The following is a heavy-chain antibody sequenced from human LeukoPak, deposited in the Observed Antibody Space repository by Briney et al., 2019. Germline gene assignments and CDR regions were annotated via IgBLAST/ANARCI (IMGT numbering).Heavy chain of an antibody. CDR1: GYTFTSYD. CDR2: MNPNSGNT. Sequence: ASVKVSCKASGYTFTSYDINWLRQASGQGLEWMGWMNPNSGNTGYAQKFEGRFTMTWDTSISTAYMELSSLRSEDTAVYYCAREYRHQPDWGQGTLVTVSS. V-gene: IGHV1-8*01. J-gene: IGHJ4*02. D-gene: IGHD5-12*01. CDR3: AREYRHQPD.